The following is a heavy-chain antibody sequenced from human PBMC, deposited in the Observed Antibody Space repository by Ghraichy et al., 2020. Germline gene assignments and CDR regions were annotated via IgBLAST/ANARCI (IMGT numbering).Heavy chain of an antibody. CDR2: ISGSGGST. D-gene: IGHD6-13*01. J-gene: IGHJ4*02. CDR1: GFTFSSYA. CDR3: AKDPSYSSSWYLHY. Sequence: GGSLRLSCAASGFTFSSYAMSWVRQAPGKGLEWVSAISGSGGSTYYADSVKGRFTISRDNSKNTLYLQMNSLRAEDTAVYYCAKDPSYSSSWYLHYWGQGTLVTVSS. V-gene: IGHV3-23*01.